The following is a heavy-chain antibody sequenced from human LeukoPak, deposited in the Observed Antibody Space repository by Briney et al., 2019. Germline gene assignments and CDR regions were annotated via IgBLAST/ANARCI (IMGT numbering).Heavy chain of an antibody. CDR2: ISSSGSTI. Sequence: LTCSSSASGFTVSSYEMNWVRHAPGKGLEGVSYISSSGSTIYYADAVKGRFTISRDNAKNSLYLQMNSLRAEDTAVYYCAELGITMIGGVWGKGTTVTISS. J-gene: IGHJ6*04. V-gene: IGHV3-48*03. D-gene: IGHD3-10*02. CDR3: AELGITMIGGV. CDR1: GFTVSSYE.